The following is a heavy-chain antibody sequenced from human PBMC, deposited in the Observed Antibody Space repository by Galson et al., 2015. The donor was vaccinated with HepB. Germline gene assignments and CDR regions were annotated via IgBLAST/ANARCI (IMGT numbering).Heavy chain of an antibody. CDR3: AIAVAGSDAFDI. Sequence: SLRLSCAASGFTVSSNYMSWVRQAPGKGLEWVSVIYSGGSTYYADSVKGRFTISRDNSKNTLYLQMNSLRAEDTAVYYCAIAVAGSDAFDIRGQGTMVTVSS. CDR2: IYSGGST. CDR1: GFTVSSNY. J-gene: IGHJ3*02. D-gene: IGHD6-19*01. V-gene: IGHV3-53*01.